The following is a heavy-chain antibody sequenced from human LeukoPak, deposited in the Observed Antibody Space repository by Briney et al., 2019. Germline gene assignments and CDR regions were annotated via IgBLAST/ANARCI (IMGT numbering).Heavy chain of an antibody. V-gene: IGHV3-15*01. CDR3: TTGTEQQWLSLDH. CDR2: IRSKTDGGTI. D-gene: IGHD6-19*01. J-gene: IGHJ5*02. Sequence: GGSLRLSCVASGFTLKNAWMSWVRQAPGKGLEWVGRIRSKTDGGTIDYAAPVKGRFSISRDDSKNTLYLQMNSLKTEDTAVYYCTTGTEQQWLSLDHWGQGTLVTVAS. CDR1: GFTLKNAW.